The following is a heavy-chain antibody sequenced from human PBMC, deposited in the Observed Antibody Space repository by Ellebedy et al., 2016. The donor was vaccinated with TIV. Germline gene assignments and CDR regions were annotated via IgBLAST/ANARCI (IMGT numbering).Heavy chain of an antibody. J-gene: IGHJ3*02. Sequence: GESLKISCAPSGFTFTNAWMTWVRQAPGKGLEWVGRVKSIPAGGTTDYTAPVKGRFSLPRDDSKNTVDLQMNSLKIEDTAVYYCVRGYTDSSGSHWDDAFDMWGQGTMVIVSS. CDR3: VRGYTDSSGSHWDDAFDM. CDR1: GFTFTNAW. CDR2: VKSIPAGGTT. V-gene: IGHV3-15*01. D-gene: IGHD3-22*01.